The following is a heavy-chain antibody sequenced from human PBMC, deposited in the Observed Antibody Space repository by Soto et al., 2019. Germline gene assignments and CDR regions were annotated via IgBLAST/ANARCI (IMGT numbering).Heavy chain of an antibody. D-gene: IGHD3-10*01. CDR1: GGSISSGGYY. Sequence: QVQLQESGPGLVKPSQTLSLTCTVSGGSISSGGYYWSWIRQHPGKGLEWIGYIYYSGSTYYNSSLMSRVIISVDMSKNQFSLKLSSVTAADTALYYCARRASGGWFDPWGQGTLVTVSS. J-gene: IGHJ5*02. CDR3: ARRASGGWFDP. CDR2: IYYSGST. V-gene: IGHV4-31*03.